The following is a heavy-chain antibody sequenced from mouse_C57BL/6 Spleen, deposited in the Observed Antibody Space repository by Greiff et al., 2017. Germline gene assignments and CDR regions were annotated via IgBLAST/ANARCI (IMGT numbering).Heavy chain of an antibody. V-gene: IGHV1-42*01. CDR2: INPSTGGT. CDR3: ARKGLLDFYCDY. J-gene: IGHJ2*01. CDR1: GYSFTGYY. D-gene: IGHD2-1*01. Sequence: EVQLQQSGPELVKPGASVNISCKASGYSFTGYYMNWVKQSPEKSLEWIGEINPSTGGTTYNQKFKAKATLTVDKSSSTAYMQLKSLTSEDSAVYYCARKGLLDFYCDYWGQGTTLTVSS.